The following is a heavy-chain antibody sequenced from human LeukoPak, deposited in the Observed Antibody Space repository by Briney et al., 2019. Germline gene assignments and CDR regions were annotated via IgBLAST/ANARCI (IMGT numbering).Heavy chain of an antibody. CDR3: ARAEYCSSTSCYSGGRLYSSSAGDY. V-gene: IGHV1-69*13. D-gene: IGHD2-2*01. CDR2: IIPIFGTA. CDR1: GGTFSSYA. Sequence: SVKVSCKASGGTFSSYAISWVRQAPGQGLEWMGGIIPIFGTANYAQKFQGRVTITADESTSTAYMELSSLRSEDTAVYYCARAEYCSSTSCYSGGRLYSSSAGDYWGQGTLVTVSS. J-gene: IGHJ4*02.